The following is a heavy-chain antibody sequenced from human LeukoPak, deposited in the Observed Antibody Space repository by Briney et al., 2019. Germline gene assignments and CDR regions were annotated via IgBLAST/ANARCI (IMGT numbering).Heavy chain of an antibody. V-gene: IGHV3-48*02. CDR1: GFTFSTYS. CDR2: ISSRSSDI. CDR3: ATKGRGYSGYDFSFDS. J-gene: IGHJ4*02. Sequence: PGGSLRLSCAASGFTFSTYSMNWVRQAPGKGLEWVSYISSRSSDIYYADSVKGRFTISRDNAKNSLYLQMNSLRDEDTAVYYCATKGRGYSGYDFSFDSWGQGTLVTVSS. D-gene: IGHD5-12*01.